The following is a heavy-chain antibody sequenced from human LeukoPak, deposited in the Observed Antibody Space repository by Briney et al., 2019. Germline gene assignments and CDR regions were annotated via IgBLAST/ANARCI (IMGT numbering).Heavy chain of an antibody. V-gene: IGHV4-4*07. CDR3: TRDTYYYDGNCYYPGVH. CDR2: IYSTGTT. CDR1: GGSISNYY. D-gene: IGHD3-22*01. J-gene: IGHJ4*02. Sequence: SETLSLTCTVSGGSISNYYWSWIRQSAGEGLEWIGRIYSTGTTNYNPSLKSRVTMSLDTSKNQFSLKLTTVTAADTAVYYCTRDTYYYDGNCYYPGVHWGQGSLVTVSS.